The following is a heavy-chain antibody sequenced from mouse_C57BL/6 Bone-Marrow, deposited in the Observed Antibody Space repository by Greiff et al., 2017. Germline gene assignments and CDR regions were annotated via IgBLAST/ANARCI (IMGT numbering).Heavy chain of an antibody. V-gene: IGHV1-55*01. D-gene: IGHD2-5*01. Sequence: QVQLLQPGAELVKPGASVTMSCKASGYTFTSYWITWVKQRPGQGLEWIGDIYPGSGSTNYNEKFKSKATLTVDTSSSTAYMQLSSLTSEDSSFYDCARPYFSNYWYFDVWGTGTTVTVSS. J-gene: IGHJ1*03. CDR2: IYPGSGST. CDR1: GYTFTSYW. CDR3: ARPYFSNYWYFDV.